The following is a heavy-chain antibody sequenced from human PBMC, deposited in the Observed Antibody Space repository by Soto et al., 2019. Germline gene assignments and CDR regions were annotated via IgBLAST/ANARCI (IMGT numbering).Heavy chain of an antibody. D-gene: IGHD3-22*01. CDR3: ARGYYDSSGYHGGDAFDI. V-gene: IGHV4-4*07. CDR1: GGSISSYY. J-gene: IGHJ3*02. CDR2: IYTSGST. Sequence: SETLSLTCTVSGGSISSYYWSWIRQPAGKGLEWIGRIYTSGSTNYNPSLKSRVTMSVDTSKNQFSLKLSSVTAADTAVYYCARGYYDSSGYHGGDAFDIWGQGTMVTVSS.